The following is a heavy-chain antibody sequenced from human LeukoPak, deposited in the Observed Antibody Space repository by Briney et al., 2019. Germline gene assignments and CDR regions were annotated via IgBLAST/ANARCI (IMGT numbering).Heavy chain of an antibody. D-gene: IGHD2-15*01. V-gene: IGHV3-23*01. CDR3: AKSSVCSGGSCKPGFDY. Sequence: GGSLRLSCAASGFTFSNFAMSWVRQAPGKGPEWLSAISTSGDTTYYADSVKGRFTISRGNSKNTLYLQMNSLRAEDTAVYYCAKSSVCSGGSCKPGFDYWGQGTLVTVSS. J-gene: IGHJ4*02. CDR1: GFTFSNFA. CDR2: ISTSGDTT.